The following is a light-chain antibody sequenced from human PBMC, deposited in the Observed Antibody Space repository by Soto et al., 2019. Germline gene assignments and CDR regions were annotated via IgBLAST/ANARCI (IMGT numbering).Light chain of an antibody. J-gene: IGKJ3*01. CDR3: HQYVTSPT. CDR1: QSLAANY. CDR2: CAS. Sequence: EIVLTQSPGILSLSPGERATLSCRASQSLAANYLGWYQQKPVQAPRLLISCASIRATGIPDRFSGSGSGTAFTLTISRLEPEDSAVYHCHQYVTSPTFGPGTKVEIK. V-gene: IGKV3-20*01.